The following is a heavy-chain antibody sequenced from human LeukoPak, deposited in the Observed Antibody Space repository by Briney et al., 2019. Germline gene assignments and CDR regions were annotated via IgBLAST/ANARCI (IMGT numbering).Heavy chain of an antibody. D-gene: IGHD3-3*01. V-gene: IGHV3-64*01. Sequence: GGSLRLSCAASGFTFSSYAMHWVRQAPGKGLEYVSAISSNGGSTYYANSVKGRFTISRDNSKNTLYLQMGSLRAEDMAVYYCARGLRQHYYDFWSPPGPWGQGTLVTVSS. CDR2: ISSNGGST. J-gene: IGHJ5*02. CDR1: GFTFSSYA. CDR3: ARGLRQHYYDFWSPPGP.